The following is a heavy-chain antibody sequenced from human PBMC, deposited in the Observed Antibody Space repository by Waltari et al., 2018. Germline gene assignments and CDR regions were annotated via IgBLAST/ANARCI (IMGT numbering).Heavy chain of an antibody. CDR1: GYSISSGYY. CDR3: ARVPSNYGDHVLFDY. D-gene: IGHD4-17*01. CDR2: IYYRGTT. V-gene: IGHV4-38-2*02. Sequence: QVQLQESGPGLVRPSETLSRTCTVSGYSISSGYYWGWIRPPPGKGQEWIGTIYYRGTTHYGPSLKGRVTMSVDTSKHQFSLKLSSVTAADTAVYYCARVPSNYGDHVLFDYWGQGTLVTVSS. J-gene: IGHJ4*02.